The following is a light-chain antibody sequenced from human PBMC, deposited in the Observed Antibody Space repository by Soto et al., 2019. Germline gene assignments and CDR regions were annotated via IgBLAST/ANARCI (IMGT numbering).Light chain of an antibody. CDR3: SSYAGRNIGL. Sequence: QSALTQPPSASGSPGQSVTIACTGTSSDVGGYKYVSWYQQHPGKAPKLMIYEVNKRPSGVPDRFSGSKSGHTASLTVSGLQADDEADYFCSSYAGRNIGLFGGGTKLTVL. CDR1: SSDVGGYKY. CDR2: EVN. J-gene: IGLJ2*01. V-gene: IGLV2-8*01.